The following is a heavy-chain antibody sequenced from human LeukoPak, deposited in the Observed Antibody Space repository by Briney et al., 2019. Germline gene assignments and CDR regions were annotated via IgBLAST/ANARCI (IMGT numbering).Heavy chain of an antibody. CDR2: MSGSGGRT. D-gene: IGHD2-15*01. CDR3: AKWGCSGGSCYPFDY. CDR1: RFTFNTYA. V-gene: IGHV3-23*01. J-gene: IGHJ4*02. Sequence: PGGSLRLSCAASRFTFNTYAMSWVRQAPGKGLEWVSAMSGSGGRTYYADSVKGRFTISRDNSKNTLYLQMNSLRAEDTAVYYCAKWGCSGGSCYPFDYWGQGTLVTVSS.